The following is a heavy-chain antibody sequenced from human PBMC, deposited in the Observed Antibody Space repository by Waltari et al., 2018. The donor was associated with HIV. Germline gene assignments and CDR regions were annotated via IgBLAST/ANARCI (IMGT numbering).Heavy chain of an antibody. V-gene: IGHV1-2*02. CDR2: INPTSGGT. CDR1: GYTFTGYY. D-gene: IGHD1-20*01. CDR3: ARGIRLV. J-gene: IGHJ4*02. Sequence: QVQLVQSGAEVKKPGASVKVSCKASGYTFTGYYIHWVRQAPGQGLEWMGGINPTSGGTNYAQKFQVRVTMTRDTSTSTSYMELNRLRSDDTAVYYCARGIRLVWGQGTLVTVSS.